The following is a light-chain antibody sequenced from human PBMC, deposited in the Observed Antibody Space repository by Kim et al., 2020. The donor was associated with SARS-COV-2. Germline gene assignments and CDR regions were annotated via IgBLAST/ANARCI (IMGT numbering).Light chain of an antibody. CDR2: YGS. V-gene: IGLV3-21*04. CDR1: NIGSKS. Sequence: PGKTARSTCGGENIGSKSVHWYQQKPGQAPVLLIYYGSDRPSGIPERFSGSNSGNTATLTISRVEAGDEADYYCQVWDGSSDRREVFGGGTQLTVL. CDR3: QVWDGSSDRREV. J-gene: IGLJ3*02.